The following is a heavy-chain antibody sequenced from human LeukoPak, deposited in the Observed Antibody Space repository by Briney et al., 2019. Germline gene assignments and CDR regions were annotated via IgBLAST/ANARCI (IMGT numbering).Heavy chain of an antibody. CDR3: ARVKDPYCSSTSCPFDY. V-gene: IGHV1-2*02. J-gene: IGHJ4*02. D-gene: IGHD2-2*01. Sequence: ASVKVSCKASGYTFTGYYMHWVRQAPGQGLEWMGLINPSSGGTNYAQKFQGRVTMTRDTSISTAYMELSRLRSDDTAVYYCARVKDPYCSSTSCPFDYWGQGTLVTVSS. CDR1: GYTFTGYY. CDR2: INPSSGGT.